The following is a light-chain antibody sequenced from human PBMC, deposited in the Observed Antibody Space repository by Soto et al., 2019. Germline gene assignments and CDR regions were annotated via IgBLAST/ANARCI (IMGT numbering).Light chain of an antibody. CDR3: ATWDASLSAVV. CDR2: DDN. CDR1: GSNIGSNY. Sequence: QSVLTQPPSVSAAPGQKVTISCSGSGSNIGSNYVSWYQHLPGTAPKLLIYDDNKRPSGIPDRFSGSKSGTSATLDITGLQTGDEADYYCATWDASLSAVVFGGGTKLTVL. V-gene: IGLV1-51*01. J-gene: IGLJ2*01.